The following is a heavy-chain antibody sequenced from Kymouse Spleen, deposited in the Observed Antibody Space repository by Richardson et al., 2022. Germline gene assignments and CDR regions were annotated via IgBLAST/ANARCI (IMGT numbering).Heavy chain of an antibody. V-gene: IGHV3-48*02. CDR3: ARGSGSYDYYYYGMDV. Sequence: EVQLVESGGGLVQPGGSLRLSCAASGFTFSSYSMNWVRQAPGKGLEWVSYISSSSSTIYYADSVKGRFTISRDNAKNSLYLQMNSLRDEDTAVYYCARGSGSYDYYYYGMDVWGQGTTVTVSS. CDR2: ISSSSSTI. CDR1: GFTFSSYS. D-gene: IGHD3-10*01. J-gene: IGHJ6*02.